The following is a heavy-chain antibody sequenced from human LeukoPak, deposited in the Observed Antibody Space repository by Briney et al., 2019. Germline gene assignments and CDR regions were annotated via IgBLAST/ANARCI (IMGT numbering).Heavy chain of an antibody. CDR2: LASDENNR. D-gene: IGHD3-16*01. Sequence: PGGSLRLSCAASGLTISDSWIHWVRQVPGKGLMWVSRLASDENNRIYADSVEGRLTISRDNAKNTLFLQMNSLRVEDTGFYYCARDAGWGRLDSWGQGALVTVSS. J-gene: IGHJ4*02. CDR1: GLTISDSW. CDR3: ARDAGWGRLDS. V-gene: IGHV3-74*01.